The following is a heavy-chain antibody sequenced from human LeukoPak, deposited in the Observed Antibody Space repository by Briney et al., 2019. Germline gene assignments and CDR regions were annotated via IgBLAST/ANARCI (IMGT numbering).Heavy chain of an antibody. D-gene: IGHD2-15*01. CDR2: IYHSGST. CDR3: ARVYCSGGSCYSGVEYNWFGP. V-gene: IGHV4-30-2*01. J-gene: IGHJ5*02. CDR1: GGSISSGGYS. Sequence: SETLSLTCAVSGGSISSGGYSWSWIRQPPGKGLEWIGYIYHSGSTYYNPSLKSRFTISVDRSENQFTLKLSSVTAAYTAVYYCARVYCSGGSCYSGVEYNWFGPWGQGTLVTVSS.